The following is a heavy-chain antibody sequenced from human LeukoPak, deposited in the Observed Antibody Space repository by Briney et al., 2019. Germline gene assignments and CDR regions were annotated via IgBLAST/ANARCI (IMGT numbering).Heavy chain of an antibody. CDR2: IYYSGST. CDR1: DASISSYY. J-gene: IGHJ4*02. Sequence: SETLSLTCTVSDASISSYYWSWLRQPPGKGLEWIGYIYYSGSTNYNPSLRSRVTISADTSKKQFSLKLSSVTAADTAVYYCARGAGWYNYWGQGTLVTVSS. V-gene: IGHV4-59*01. D-gene: IGHD6-19*01. CDR3: ARGAGWYNY.